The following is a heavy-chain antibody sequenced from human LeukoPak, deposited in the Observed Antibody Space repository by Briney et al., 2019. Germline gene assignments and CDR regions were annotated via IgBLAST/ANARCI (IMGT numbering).Heavy chain of an antibody. Sequence: SETLSLTCAVYGGSFSGYYWSWIRQPPGQGLEWIWEINHSGSTNYNPSLKSRVTISVETSKNQFSLKLSSVAAADSAVSYCASAVVVAATFDYWGQGTLVTVSS. CDR3: ASAVVVAATFDY. D-gene: IGHD2-15*01. CDR2: INHSGST. V-gene: IGHV4-34*01. CDR1: GGSFSGYY. J-gene: IGHJ4*02.